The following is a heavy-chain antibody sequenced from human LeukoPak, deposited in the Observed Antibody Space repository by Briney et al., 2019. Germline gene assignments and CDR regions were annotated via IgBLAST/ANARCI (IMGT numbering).Heavy chain of an antibody. J-gene: IGHJ4*02. D-gene: IGHD2-15*01. CDR3: ARGHCSGGCCVTYYFDY. V-gene: IGHV3-21*01. Sequence: GGSLRLSCAASGFTFSSYSMNWVRQAPGKGLEWVSSISSSSSYIYYADSVKGRFTISRDNAKNSLYLQMNSLRAEDTAVYYCARGHCSGGCCVTYYFDYWGQGTLVTVSS. CDR2: ISSSSSYI. CDR1: GFTFSSYS.